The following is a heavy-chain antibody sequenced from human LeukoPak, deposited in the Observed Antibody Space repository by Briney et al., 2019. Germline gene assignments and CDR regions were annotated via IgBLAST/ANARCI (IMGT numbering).Heavy chain of an antibody. CDR3: ARERFGDYGMDV. Sequence: ASVKVSCKASGYAFTSYYMHWVRQAPGQGLECMGIINPSGGSTSYAQKFQGRVTMTRDTYTSTVYMELSSLRSEDTAVYYCARERFGDYGMDVWGQGTTVTVSS. D-gene: IGHD3-10*01. J-gene: IGHJ6*02. CDR1: GYAFTSYY. V-gene: IGHV1-46*01. CDR2: INPSGGST.